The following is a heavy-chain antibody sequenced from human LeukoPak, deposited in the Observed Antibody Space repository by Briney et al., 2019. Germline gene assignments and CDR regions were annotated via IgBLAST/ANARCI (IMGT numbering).Heavy chain of an antibody. CDR3: ARLGGDIVVVPAGASDWFDP. CDR1: GGSISSYY. J-gene: IGHJ5*02. CDR2: IYYSGST. Sequence: SETLSLTCTVSGGSISSYYWSWIRQPPGKGPEWIEYIYYSGSTNYNPSLKSRVTISVDTSKNQFSLKLSSVTAADTAVYYCARLGGDIVVVPAGASDWFDPWGQGTLVTVSS. D-gene: IGHD2-2*01. V-gene: IGHV4-59*08.